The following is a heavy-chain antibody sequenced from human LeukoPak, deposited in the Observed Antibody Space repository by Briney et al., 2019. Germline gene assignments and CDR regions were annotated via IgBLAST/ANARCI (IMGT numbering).Heavy chain of an antibody. CDR1: GFTFDDYA. CDR3: ATLHFDY. Sequence: GGSLRLSCAASGFTFDDYAMHWVRQAPGKGLEWVSGISWNSGSIGYADSVKGRFTISRDNAENSLYLQMNSLRAEDTALYYCATLHFDYWGQGTLVTVSS. V-gene: IGHV3-9*01. CDR2: ISWNSGSI. J-gene: IGHJ4*02.